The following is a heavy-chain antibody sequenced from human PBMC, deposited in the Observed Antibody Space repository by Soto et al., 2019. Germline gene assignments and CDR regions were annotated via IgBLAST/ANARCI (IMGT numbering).Heavy chain of an antibody. CDR1: GGTFSSYA. V-gene: IGHV1-69*01. Sequence: QVQLVQSGAEVKKPGSSVKVSCTASGGTFSSYAISWVRQAPGQGLEWMGGIIPIFGTANYAQKFQGRVTITADESTSTAYMELSSLRSEDTAVYYCARLRPYSSGWYEGYFDYWGQGTLVTVSS. CDR2: IIPIFGTA. CDR3: ARLRPYSSGWYEGYFDY. J-gene: IGHJ4*02. D-gene: IGHD6-19*01.